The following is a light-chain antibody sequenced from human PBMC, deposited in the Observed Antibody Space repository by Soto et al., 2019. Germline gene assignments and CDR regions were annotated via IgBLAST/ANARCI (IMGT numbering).Light chain of an antibody. CDR3: LQRSDWPLT. Sequence: EVVMTQSPDTLSLSPGERATLSCRASQNVRTFLAWYQQKPGQAPRLLISDASYRATGIPPRFSGSGSGTDFTLTISSLEPEDFAVYYCLQRSDWPLTFGGGSKVEI. J-gene: IGKJ4*01. CDR2: DAS. V-gene: IGKV3-11*01. CDR1: QNVRTF.